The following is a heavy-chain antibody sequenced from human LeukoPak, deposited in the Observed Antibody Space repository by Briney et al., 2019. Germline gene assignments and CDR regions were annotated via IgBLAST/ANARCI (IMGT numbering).Heavy chain of an antibody. Sequence: PGGPLRLSCAASGFTVSSNYMSWVRQAPGKGLEWVSVIYSGGSTYYADSVKGRFTISRDNSKNTLYLQMNSLRAEDTAVYYCARDTRYYYGSGSYSLAYYFDYWGQGTLVTVSS. V-gene: IGHV3-66*01. J-gene: IGHJ4*02. CDR2: IYSGGST. CDR3: ARDTRYYYGSGSYSLAYYFDY. D-gene: IGHD3-10*01. CDR1: GFTVSSNY.